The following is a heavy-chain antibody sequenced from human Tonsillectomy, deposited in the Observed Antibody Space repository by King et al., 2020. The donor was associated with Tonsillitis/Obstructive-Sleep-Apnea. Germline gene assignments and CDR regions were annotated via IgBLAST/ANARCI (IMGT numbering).Heavy chain of an antibody. D-gene: IGHD3-10*01. Sequence: VQLVESGGGLVQPGGSLRLSCAASGITFSSYAMSWVRQAPGKGLEWFSTISGGGGSTYYADSLKGRFTISRDNSKNTLYLQMNSLRAEDTAVYYCAKAMVQGIIITIFDYWGQGTLVTVSS. V-gene: IGHV3-23*04. J-gene: IGHJ4*02. CDR1: GITFSSYA. CDR2: ISGGGGST. CDR3: AKAMVQGIIITIFDY.